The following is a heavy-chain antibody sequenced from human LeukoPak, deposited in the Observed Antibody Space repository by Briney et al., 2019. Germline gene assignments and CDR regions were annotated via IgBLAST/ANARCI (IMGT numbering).Heavy chain of an antibody. CDR2: IIPILGIA. CDR1: GGTFSSYA. CDR3: ARDIQYYYGSGSYGNFDY. V-gene: IGHV1-69*04. D-gene: IGHD3-10*01. Sequence: SLKVSCKASGGTFSSYAISWVRQAPGQGREWVGRIIPILGIANYAQKFQGRVTITADKSTSTAYMELSSLRSEDTAVYYCARDIQYYYGSGSYGNFDYWGQGTLVTVSS. J-gene: IGHJ4*02.